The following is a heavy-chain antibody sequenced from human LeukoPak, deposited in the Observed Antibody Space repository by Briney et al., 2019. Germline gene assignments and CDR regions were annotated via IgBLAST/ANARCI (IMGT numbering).Heavy chain of an antibody. CDR2: MYYSGSS. J-gene: IGHJ4*02. CDR1: GVSISSSSYY. D-gene: IGHD4-11*01. Sequence: SETLSLTCTVSGVSISSSSYYWGWIRQPPGKGLEWIGTMYYSGSSHYNPSLESRVTISVDTSKNQFSLRLNSVTAADTAVYYCARTYGNYELDSWGQGTLVTVSS. V-gene: IGHV4-39*07. CDR3: ARTYGNYELDS.